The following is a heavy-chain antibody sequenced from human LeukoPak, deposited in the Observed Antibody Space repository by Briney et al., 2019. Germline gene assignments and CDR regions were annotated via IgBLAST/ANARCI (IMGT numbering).Heavy chain of an antibody. Sequence: PSETLSLTCSVSGDSITGYYWGWIRQPPGKGLEWIGEIYHSGSTNYNPSLKSRVTISVDKSKNQFSLKLSSVTAADTAVYYCARARPYYYYYYMDVWGKGTTVTVSS. CDR1: GDSITGYY. V-gene: IGHV4-34*01. D-gene: IGHD6-6*01. J-gene: IGHJ6*03. CDR2: IYHSGST. CDR3: ARARPYYYYYYMDV.